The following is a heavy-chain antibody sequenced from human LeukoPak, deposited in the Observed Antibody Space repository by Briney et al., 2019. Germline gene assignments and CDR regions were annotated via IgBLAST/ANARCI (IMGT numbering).Heavy chain of an antibody. CDR1: GFTSTDYA. CDR3: AKGAYDYIEIGYFDS. Sequence: GGSLRLSCAASGFTSTDYAMNWVRQAPGKGLEWVSVLIGSSGSTDYADSGKGRFTISRDNSKNTLFLQMNSLRAEDTAIYYCAKGAYDYIEIGYFDSWGQGTLVTVSS. V-gene: IGHV3-23*01. D-gene: IGHD5-12*01. CDR2: LIGSSGST. J-gene: IGHJ4*02.